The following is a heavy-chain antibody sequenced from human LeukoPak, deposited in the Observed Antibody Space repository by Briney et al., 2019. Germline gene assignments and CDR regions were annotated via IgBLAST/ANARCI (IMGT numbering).Heavy chain of an antibody. J-gene: IGHJ4*02. D-gene: IGHD6-19*01. CDR1: GFTFSDYY. Sequence: GGSLRLSCAASGFTFSDYYMSWIRQAPGKGLEWVANIKQDGSEKYYVDSVKGRFTISRDNAKNSLYLQMNSLRAEDTAVYYCARVGAVAQPFDYWGQGTLVTVSS. CDR3: ARVGAVAQPFDY. CDR2: IKQDGSEK. V-gene: IGHV3-7*01.